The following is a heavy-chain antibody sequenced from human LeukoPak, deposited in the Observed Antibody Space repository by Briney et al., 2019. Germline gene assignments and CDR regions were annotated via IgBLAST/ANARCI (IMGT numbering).Heavy chain of an antibody. J-gene: IGHJ5*02. CDR2: ISSSSSYI. Sequence: PGGSLRLSCAASGFTFSSYSMNWVRQAPGKGLEWVSSISSSSSYIYYADSVKGRFTISRDNAKNSLYLQMNSLRAEDTAVYYCARGRGMLVDWFDPWGQGTLVTVSS. CDR1: GFTFSSYS. V-gene: IGHV3-21*01. CDR3: ARGRGMLVDWFDP. D-gene: IGHD2-8*01.